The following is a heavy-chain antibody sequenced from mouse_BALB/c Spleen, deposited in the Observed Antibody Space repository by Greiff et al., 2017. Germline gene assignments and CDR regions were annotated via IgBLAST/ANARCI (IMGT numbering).Heavy chain of an antibody. Sequence: VQLQQPGAELVKPGASVKLSCKASGYTFTSYWMHWVKQRPGQGLEWIGEINPSNGRTNYNEKFKSKATLTVDKSSSTAYMQLSSLTSEDSAVYYCARWGGHWYFDVWGAGTTVTVSS. CDR3: ARWGGHWYFDV. V-gene: IGHV1S81*02. J-gene: IGHJ1*01. D-gene: IGHD1-1*02. CDR1: GYTFTSYW. CDR2: INPSNGRT.